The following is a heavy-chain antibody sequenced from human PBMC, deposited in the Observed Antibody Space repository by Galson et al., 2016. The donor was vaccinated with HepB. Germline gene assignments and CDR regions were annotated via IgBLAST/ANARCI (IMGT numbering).Heavy chain of an antibody. CDR1: GFNLSHYN. V-gene: IGHV3-48*02. CDR2: ITTTSTSI. D-gene: IGHD2-15*01. Sequence: SLRLSCAASGFNLSHYNMNWVRQAPGKGLEWISYITTTSTSIEYADSVKGRFTVSRDNAKNSLYLQMDRLRDEDTAVYFCARLLCSATHCYLYFYGMDVWGPGTTVTVSS. CDR3: ARLLCSATHCYLYFYGMDV. J-gene: IGHJ6*02.